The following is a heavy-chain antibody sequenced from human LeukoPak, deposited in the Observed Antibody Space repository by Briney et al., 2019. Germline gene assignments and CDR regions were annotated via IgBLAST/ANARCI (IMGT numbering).Heavy chain of an antibody. V-gene: IGHV1-69*02. Sequence: SVKVSCKASGYTFSSYSISWVRQAPGQGLEWMGRVVPMFGIRNYPQTFRGRVNITADKATNTVYMELRSLRAEDTAIYYCATEPSRSYSFDHLDFWGLGTPVTVSS. CDR3: ATEPSRSYSFDHLDF. CDR1: GYTFSSYS. D-gene: IGHD5-12*01. CDR2: VVPMFGIR. J-gene: IGHJ4*02.